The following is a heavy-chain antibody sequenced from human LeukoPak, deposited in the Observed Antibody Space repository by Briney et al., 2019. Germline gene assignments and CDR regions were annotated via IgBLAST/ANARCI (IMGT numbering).Heavy chain of an antibody. CDR3: ASHSAAGTTGFDY. CDR2: MNPNSGNT. D-gene: IGHD6-13*01. CDR1: GYTFTSYD. Sequence: ASVKVSCKASGYTFTSYDINWVRQATGQGLEWMGWMNPNSGNTGYAQKFQGRVTMTRNTSISTAYMELSSLTSEDTAVYYCASHSAAGTTGFDYWGQGTLVTVSS. V-gene: IGHV1-8*01. J-gene: IGHJ4*02.